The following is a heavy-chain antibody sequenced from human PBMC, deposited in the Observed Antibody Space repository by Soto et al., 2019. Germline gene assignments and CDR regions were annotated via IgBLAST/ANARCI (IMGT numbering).Heavy chain of an antibody. V-gene: IGHV3-23*01. CDR1: GFTFSNYA. J-gene: IGHJ4*02. CDR3: AKAKSDWDWGFDF. CDR2: LILNGERT. D-gene: IGHD2-21*02. Sequence: EVHLLESGGGLVQPGGSLRLSCAASGFTFSNYAMSWVRQAPGKGLEWVSGLILNGERTSYADSVKGRFTISRDNSKNTLYLQMHSLRAEDTAVYYCAKAKSDWDWGFDFWGQGTLVTVSS.